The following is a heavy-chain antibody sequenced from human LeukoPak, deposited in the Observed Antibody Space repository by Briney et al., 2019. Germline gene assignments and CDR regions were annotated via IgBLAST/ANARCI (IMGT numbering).Heavy chain of an antibody. CDR1: GGSFSGYY. D-gene: IGHD6-6*01. CDR2: INHSGST. J-gene: IGHJ4*02. V-gene: IGHV4-34*01. Sequence: PSETLSLTCAVYGGSFSGYYWSWIRQPPGKGLEWIGEINHSGSTNYNPSLKSRVTISVDTSKNQFSLKLSSVTAADTAVYYCARSRVRIAARNGALFDYWGQGTLVTVSS. CDR3: ARSRVRIAARNGALFDY.